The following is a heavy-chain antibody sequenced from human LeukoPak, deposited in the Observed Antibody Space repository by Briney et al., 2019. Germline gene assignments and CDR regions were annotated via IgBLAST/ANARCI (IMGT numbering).Heavy chain of an antibody. D-gene: IGHD4-17*01. V-gene: IGHV1-46*01. CDR1: GYTFTSCY. Sequence: GASVKVSCKASGYTFTSCYMHWVRQAPGQGREWMGIINPSGGSTSYAQKFQGRVTMTRDTSTSTVYMELGSLRSEDTAVYYCARGPVNTWVDYWGQGTLVTVSS. J-gene: IGHJ4*02. CDR2: INPSGGST. CDR3: ARGPVNTWVDY.